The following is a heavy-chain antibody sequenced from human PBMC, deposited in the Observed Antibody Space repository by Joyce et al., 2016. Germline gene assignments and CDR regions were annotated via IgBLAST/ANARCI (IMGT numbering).Heavy chain of an antibody. CDR1: GFSFSNYA. V-gene: IGHV3-23*01. D-gene: IGHD6-13*01. CDR3: AKDLRSQVMSSFGGYSD. CDR2: ISGSGGTT. Sequence: EVQLLESGGGLVQPGGSLRLSFRASGFSFSNYAMSWGSQATEKGPEWVSCISGSGGTTKFADSVRARFTISRDNSKSILYLQMNSLRVDYTAVYYCAKDLRSQVMSSFGGYSDWGQGTLVTVSS. J-gene: IGHJ4*02.